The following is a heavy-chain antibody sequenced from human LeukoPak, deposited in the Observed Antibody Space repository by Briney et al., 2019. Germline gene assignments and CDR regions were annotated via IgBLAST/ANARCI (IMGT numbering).Heavy chain of an antibody. CDR1: GGSISIYY. Sequence: SETLSLTCTVSGGSISIYYWSWIRQPPGKGLEWIGYVYNSENTNYNPSLKSRVTISVDTSKNQFSLKLSPVTAADTAVYYCARGGLYYFDYWGQGTLVTVSS. CDR3: ARGGLYYFDY. D-gene: IGHD3-16*01. V-gene: IGHV4-59*01. CDR2: VYNSENT. J-gene: IGHJ4*02.